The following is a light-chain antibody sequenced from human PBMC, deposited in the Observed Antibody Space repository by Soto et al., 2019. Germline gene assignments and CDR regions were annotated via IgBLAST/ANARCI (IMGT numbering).Light chain of an antibody. V-gene: IGKV1-5*03. J-gene: IGKJ4*01. CDR1: QSINNW. Sequence: DIQMTQSPSTLSASVGDRVTITCRASQSINNWLAWYQQKPGKAPNLLIYKASTLESGVPSRFSGSGSGTEFTLTINSLQPDDFATYYCQQYNSISLLTFGGGTKVEIK. CDR2: KAS. CDR3: QQYNSISLLT.